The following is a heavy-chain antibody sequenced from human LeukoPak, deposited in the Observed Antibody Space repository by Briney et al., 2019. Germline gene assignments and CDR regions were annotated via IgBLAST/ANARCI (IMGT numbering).Heavy chain of an antibody. Sequence: PGGSLRLSCAASGFTFSSYWMSWVRQAPGKGPEWVAHIKQDASQEDHVDSVKGRFTISRDNAKNSLYLQMNSLRAEDTAVYYCARILSSGYYYRYYYGMDVWGQGTTVTVSS. J-gene: IGHJ6*02. D-gene: IGHD3-22*01. CDR3: ARILSSGYYYRYYYGMDV. V-gene: IGHV3-7*01. CDR1: GFTFSSYW. CDR2: IKQDASQE.